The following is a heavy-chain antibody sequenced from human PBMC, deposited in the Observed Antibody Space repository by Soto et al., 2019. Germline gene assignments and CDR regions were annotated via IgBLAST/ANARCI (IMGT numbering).Heavy chain of an antibody. J-gene: IGHJ6*02. V-gene: IGHV1-46*01. CDR3: ARDARWADTAMVTYYYYHYGMDV. D-gene: IGHD5-18*01. Sequence: ASVKVCFKASGYPFTSYYMHWVRQAPGQGLEWVAIINPSGGSTSYAQKFQGRVTMTRDTSTSTVYMELSSLRSEDTAVYYCARDARWADTAMVTYYYYHYGMDVWGQGTPVTVSS. CDR2: INPSGGST. CDR1: GYPFTSYY.